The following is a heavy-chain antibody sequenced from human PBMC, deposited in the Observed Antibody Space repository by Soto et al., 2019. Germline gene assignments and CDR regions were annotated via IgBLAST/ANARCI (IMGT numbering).Heavy chain of an antibody. CDR1: GFRFPTYG. J-gene: IGHJ2*01. D-gene: IGHD5-18*01. CDR3: ARGNSYGSYWYFDL. CDR2: ITASNGNT. V-gene: IGHV1-18*04. Sequence: QLQLVQSGAEVKNPGASVRVSCKAYGFRFPTYGITWVRQAPGQGLEWMGWITASNGNTHYAQNLQGRVTMTTDTSTSTAYMELWRLSSDDTAVYYCARGNSYGSYWYFDLWGRGTLVTVSS.